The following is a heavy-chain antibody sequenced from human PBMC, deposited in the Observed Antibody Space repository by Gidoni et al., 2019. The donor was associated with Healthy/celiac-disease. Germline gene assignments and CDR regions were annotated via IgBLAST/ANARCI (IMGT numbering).Heavy chain of an antibody. CDR2: MNPNSGNT. J-gene: IGHJ4*02. D-gene: IGHD3-10*01. CDR1: GYTFTSYD. V-gene: IGHV1-8*03. Sequence: QVQLVQSGAEVKKPGASVKVSCKASGYTFTSYDINWVRQATGQGLEWMGWMNPNSGNTGYAQKFQGRVTITRNTSISTAYMELSSLRSEDTAVYYCARGAWGSGSYYNEPDFDYWGQGTLVTVSS. CDR3: ARGAWGSGSYYNEPDFDY.